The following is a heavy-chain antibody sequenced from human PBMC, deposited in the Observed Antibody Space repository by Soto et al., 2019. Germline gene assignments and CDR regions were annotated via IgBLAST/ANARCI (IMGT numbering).Heavy chain of an antibody. D-gene: IGHD6-25*01. Sequence: SETLSLTCVVSGGSISSSNWWSWVRQPPGKGLEWIGEISHSGSTNYNPSLKGRVTISLDKSRNQFSLKLSSVTAADTAVYFCARYSSEYYFDYWGQGTLVTVSS. J-gene: IGHJ4*02. CDR3: ARYSSEYYFDY. CDR1: GGSISSSNW. CDR2: ISHSGST. V-gene: IGHV4-4*02.